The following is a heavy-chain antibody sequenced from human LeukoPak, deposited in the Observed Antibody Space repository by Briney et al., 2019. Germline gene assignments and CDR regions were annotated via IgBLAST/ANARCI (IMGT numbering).Heavy chain of an antibody. J-gene: IGHJ4*02. V-gene: IGHV1-46*01. CDR1: GYTFTSYY. Sequence: ASVKVSCKASGYTFTSYYMHWVRQAPGQGLEWMGVIYPSGGSTSYAQKFQGRVTMTRDTSTSTVYMELSSLRSEDTAVYYCARDLGMTRRLDYWGQGTLVTVSS. CDR2: IYPSGGST. D-gene: IGHD4-11*01. CDR3: ARDLGMTRRLDY.